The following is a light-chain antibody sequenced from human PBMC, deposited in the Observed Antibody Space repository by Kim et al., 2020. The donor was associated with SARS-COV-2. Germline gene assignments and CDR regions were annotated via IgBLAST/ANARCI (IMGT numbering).Light chain of an antibody. CDR1: QSVHNW. V-gene: IGKV1-5*03. J-gene: IGKJ1*01. CDR3: QQNHTHST. Sequence: PASVGDTLTITCRASQSVHNWLAWYQQKPGQVPKLLIEKASDLQSGVPARFSGSGSGTEFTLTITTLQPSDFATYYCQQNHTHSTFGQGTKVDIK. CDR2: KAS.